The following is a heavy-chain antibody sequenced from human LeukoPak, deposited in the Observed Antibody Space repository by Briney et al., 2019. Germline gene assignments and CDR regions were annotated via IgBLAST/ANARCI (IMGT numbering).Heavy chain of an antibody. V-gene: IGHV1-46*01. CDR3: ARDTGGYSSGWYSGQYGMDV. Sequence: ASVKVSCKASGYTFTSYYMHWVRQAPGQGLEWMGIINPSGGSTSYAQKFQGRVTMTRDTSTSTVYMELSSLRSEDTAVYYCARDTGGYSSGWYSGQYGMDVWGQGTTVTVSS. CDR1: GYTFTSYY. D-gene: IGHD6-19*01. J-gene: IGHJ6*02. CDR2: INPSGGST.